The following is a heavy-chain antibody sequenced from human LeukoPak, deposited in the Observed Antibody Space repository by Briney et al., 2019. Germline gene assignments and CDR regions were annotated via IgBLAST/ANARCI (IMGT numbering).Heavy chain of an antibody. D-gene: IGHD1-26*01. CDR3: ARSGIVGARFDY. CDR1: GGSISSYY. CDR2: IYYSGST. Sequence: SETLSLTCTVSGGSISSYYWSWIRQPPGKGLEWIGYIYYSGSTSYNPSLKSRVTISVDTSKNQFSLKLSSVTAADTAVYYCARSGIVGARFDYWGQGTLVTVSS. V-gene: IGHV4-59*01. J-gene: IGHJ4*02.